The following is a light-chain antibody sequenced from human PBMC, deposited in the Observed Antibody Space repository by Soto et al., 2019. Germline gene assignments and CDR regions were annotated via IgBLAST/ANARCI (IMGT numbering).Light chain of an antibody. CDR3: QQRSRWLS. CDR1: QSVSTS. Sequence: EIVLTQSPATLSLSPGERATLSCRASQSVSTSLAWYQQKPGQAPRLLIYDASNRATGIPARFSGSVSGTDFTLTISSLESEDFAVYYCQQRSRWLSFGGGTKVESK. J-gene: IGKJ4*01. V-gene: IGKV3-11*01. CDR2: DAS.